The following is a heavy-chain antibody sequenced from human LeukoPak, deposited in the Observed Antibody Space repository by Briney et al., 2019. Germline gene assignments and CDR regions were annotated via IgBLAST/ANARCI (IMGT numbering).Heavy chain of an antibody. Sequence: GGSLRLSCAASGFTFSSYAMSWVRQAPGKGLEWVSAISGSGGSTYYADSVKGRFTISRDNSKNTLYLQMNSLRVEDTAVYYCARGGTRGYSPSDYWGQGTLVIVSS. CDR2: ISGSGGST. J-gene: IGHJ4*02. CDR1: GFTFSSYA. D-gene: IGHD5-18*01. V-gene: IGHV3-23*01. CDR3: ARGGTRGYSPSDY.